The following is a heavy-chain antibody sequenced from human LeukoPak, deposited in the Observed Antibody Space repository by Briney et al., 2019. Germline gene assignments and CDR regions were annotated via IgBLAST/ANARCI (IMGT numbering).Heavy chain of an antibody. V-gene: IGHV6-1*01. D-gene: IGHD2-21*02. CDR3: ARGGGEGGTAYCGGDCYSGPLDY. J-gene: IGHJ4*02. CDR1: GDSVSSNSAA. Sequence: SQTLSLTCAISGDSVSSNSAAWNWIRQSPSRGLEWLGRTYYRSKWYNDYAVSVKSRITINPDTSKNQFSLQLNSVTPEDTAVYYCARGGGEGGTAYCGGDCYSGPLDYWGQGTLVTVSS. CDR2: TYYRSKWYN.